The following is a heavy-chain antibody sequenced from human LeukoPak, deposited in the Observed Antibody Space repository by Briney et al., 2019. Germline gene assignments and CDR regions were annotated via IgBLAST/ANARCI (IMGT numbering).Heavy chain of an antibody. J-gene: IGHJ5*02. CDR3: AKGTNWFDP. V-gene: IGHV3-30*18. CDR2: ISFDGSKK. Sequence: GGSLRLSCAASGFTFSDSGMHWVRQAPGKGLEWLAVISFDGSKKYYADSVKGRFTISRDNAKNSLYLQMNSLRAEDTALYYCAKGTNWFDPWGQGTLVTVSS. CDR1: GFTFSDSG. D-gene: IGHD1-7*01.